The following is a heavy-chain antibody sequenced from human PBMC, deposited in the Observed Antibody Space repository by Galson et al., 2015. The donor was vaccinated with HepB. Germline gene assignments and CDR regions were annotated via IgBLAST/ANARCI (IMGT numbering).Heavy chain of an antibody. Sequence: SLRLSCAASGFTFSSYGMHWVRQAPGKGLEWVSSISSSSSYIYYADSVKGRFTISRDNAKNSLYLQMNSLRAEDTAVYYCARDLAWNDVSDAFDIWGQGTMVTVSS. J-gene: IGHJ3*02. CDR2: ISSSSSYI. V-gene: IGHV3-21*01. CDR1: GFTFSSYG. D-gene: IGHD1-1*01. CDR3: ARDLAWNDVSDAFDI.